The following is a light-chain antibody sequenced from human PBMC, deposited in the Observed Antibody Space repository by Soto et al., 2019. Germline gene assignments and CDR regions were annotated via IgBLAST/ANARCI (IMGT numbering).Light chain of an antibody. CDR2: DVS. CDR1: QSVSSY. J-gene: IGKJ5*01. Sequence: EIVVGQHQTGRSSCQGERANLSCRAGQSVSSYLGWYQQKPGQAPRLLIYDVSNRATGIPARFSGSGSGTDFTRTIICLEPEDFAVYYCQQRSNWPARVAQGTRLEIK. CDR3: QQRSNWPAR. V-gene: IGKV3-11*01.